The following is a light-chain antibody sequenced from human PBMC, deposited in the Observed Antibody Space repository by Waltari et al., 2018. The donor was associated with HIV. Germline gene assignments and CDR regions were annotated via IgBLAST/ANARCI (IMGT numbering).Light chain of an antibody. CDR3: QQFSLSPPLT. Sequence: DIVMTQSPDSLAMSLGERATINCRSSQSLSNGSNNKNRVAWYQQKPGQPPKLLISWASTRESGVADRFSGSVSGTDFTLTINSLQAEDVAVYYCQQFSLSPPLTFGGGTKVEI. V-gene: IGKV4-1*01. CDR2: WAS. J-gene: IGKJ4*01. CDR1: QSLSNGSNNKNR.